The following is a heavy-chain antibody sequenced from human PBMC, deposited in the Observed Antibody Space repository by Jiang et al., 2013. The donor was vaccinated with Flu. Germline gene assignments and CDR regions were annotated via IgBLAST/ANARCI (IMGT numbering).Heavy chain of an antibody. J-gene: IGHJ4*02. Sequence: SGYSFTSYWIGWVRQMPGKGLEWMGIIYPGDSDTRYSPSFQGQVTISADKSISTAYLQWSSLKASDTAMYYCARSPGPSSREAGYWGQGTLVTVSS. V-gene: IGHV5-51*01. D-gene: IGHD6-13*01. CDR2: IYPGDSDT. CDR3: ARSPGPSSREAGY. CDR1: GYSFTSYW.